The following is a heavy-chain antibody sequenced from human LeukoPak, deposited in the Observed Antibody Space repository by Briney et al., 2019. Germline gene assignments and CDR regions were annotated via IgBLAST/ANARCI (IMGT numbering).Heavy chain of an antibody. Sequence: GGSLRLSCAASGFTFSSYGMDWVRQAPGKGLEWVSVSGGGGRTYYADSVKGRFTISRDDFRNTLYLQMNSLRGDDTAVYYCAKDVGKWESLHFFDYWGQGTLVTVSS. CDR3: AKDVGKWESLHFFDY. CDR2: SGGGGRT. CDR1: GFTFSSYG. J-gene: IGHJ4*02. D-gene: IGHD1-26*01. V-gene: IGHV3-23*01.